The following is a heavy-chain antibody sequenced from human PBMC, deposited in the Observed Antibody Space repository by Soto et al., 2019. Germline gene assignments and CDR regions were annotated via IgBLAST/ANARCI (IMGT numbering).Heavy chain of an antibody. V-gene: IGHV1-46*01. J-gene: IGHJ4*02. CDR2: INPSGGST. Sequence: ASVEVSCKASGYTFTSYAMNWVRQAPGQGLEWMGIINPSGGSTSYAQKFQGRVTMTRDTSTSTVYMELSSLRAEDTAVYYCARAPDTVASFDYWGQGTLVTVSS. CDR1: GYTFTSYA. CDR3: ARAPDTVASFDY. D-gene: IGHD5-12*01.